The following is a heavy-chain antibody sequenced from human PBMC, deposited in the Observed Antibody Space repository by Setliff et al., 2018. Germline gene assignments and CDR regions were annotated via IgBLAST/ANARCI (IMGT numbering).Heavy chain of an antibody. Sequence: SETLSLTCAVSGYSISSGYNWGWIRQPPGKGLEWIASIYYRGSTSYNSPLKSRVSIPVDTSKNQFSLNLNSVTAADTAVYYCATLTGDRGVDYWGQGRLVTVSS. J-gene: IGHJ4*02. V-gene: IGHV4-38-2*01. D-gene: IGHD7-27*01. CDR1: GYSISSGYN. CDR2: IYYRGST. CDR3: ATLTGDRGVDY.